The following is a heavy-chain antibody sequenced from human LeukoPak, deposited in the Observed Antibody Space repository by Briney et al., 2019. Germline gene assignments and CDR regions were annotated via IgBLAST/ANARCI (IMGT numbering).Heavy chain of an antibody. V-gene: IGHV4-31*03. CDR2: IYSSGTT. CDR3: ARDVTGGSYFDY. D-gene: IGHD1-26*01. Sequence: PSQTLSLTCTVSGGFISSGGYYWSWIRQLPGKGLDWIGYIYSSGTTYYNPSLKSRVTMSVDTSKNQFSLKLISVTAADTAVYYCARDVTGGSYFDYWGQGTLVTVSS. J-gene: IGHJ4*02. CDR1: GGFISSGGYY.